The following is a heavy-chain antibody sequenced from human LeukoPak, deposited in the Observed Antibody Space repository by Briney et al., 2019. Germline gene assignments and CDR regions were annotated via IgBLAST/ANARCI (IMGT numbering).Heavy chain of an antibody. J-gene: IGHJ3*02. Sequence: PSETLSLTCAVYGRSFSRYYWSSIRQPPGKGLEWIGEINHSGSTNYNPSLKSRVTISVDTSKNQFSLKLSSVTAADTAVYYCASRPSLVVPAADDAFDIWGQGTMVTVSS. CDR1: GRSFSRYY. V-gene: IGHV4-34*01. CDR3: ASRPSLVVPAADDAFDI. CDR2: INHSGST. D-gene: IGHD2-2*01.